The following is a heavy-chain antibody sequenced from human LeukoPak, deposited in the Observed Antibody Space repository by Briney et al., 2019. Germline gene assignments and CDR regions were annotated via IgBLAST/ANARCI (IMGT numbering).Heavy chain of an antibody. V-gene: IGHV3-23*01. Sequence: GGSLRLSCAASGFTFSSYAMSWVRQAPGEGLEWVSAISGSGGSTYYADSVKGRFTISRDNSKNTLYLQMNSLRAEDTAVYYCAKDSGRGYSYGYFDYWGQGTLVTVSS. CDR2: ISGSGGST. J-gene: IGHJ4*02. CDR1: GFTFSSYA. CDR3: AKDSGRGYSYGYFDY. D-gene: IGHD5-18*01.